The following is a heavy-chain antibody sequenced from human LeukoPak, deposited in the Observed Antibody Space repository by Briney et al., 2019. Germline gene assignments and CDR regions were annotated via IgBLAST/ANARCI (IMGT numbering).Heavy chain of an antibody. Sequence: ASVKVSCKASGGTFISYAISWVRQAPGQGLEWMGGIIPIFGTANYAQKFQGRVTITTDESTSTAYMELSSLRSEDTAVYYCAREVTMVRGVIHSDAFDIWGQGTMVTVSS. D-gene: IGHD3-10*01. V-gene: IGHV1-69*05. CDR2: IIPIFGTA. CDR1: GGTFISYA. CDR3: AREVTMVRGVIHSDAFDI. J-gene: IGHJ3*02.